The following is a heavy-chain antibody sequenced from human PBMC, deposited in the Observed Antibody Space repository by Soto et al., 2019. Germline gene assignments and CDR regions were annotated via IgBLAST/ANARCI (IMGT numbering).Heavy chain of an antibody. V-gene: IGHV4-59*08. CDR1: DASISSYY. Sequence: SVPLSLNCTITDASISSYYWSWIRQPPGKGLEWIGYIYYSGSTNYNPSLKSRVTISVDTSKNQLSLKLSSVTAADTAVYYCARRYGYYFDYWGQGTLVTVS. CDR3: ARRYGYYFDY. CDR2: IYYSGST. J-gene: IGHJ4*02. D-gene: IGHD4-17*01.